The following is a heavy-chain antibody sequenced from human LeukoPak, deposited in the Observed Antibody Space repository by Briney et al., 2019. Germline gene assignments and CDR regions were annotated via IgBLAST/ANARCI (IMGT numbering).Heavy chain of an antibody. D-gene: IGHD4-17*01. CDR3: ARGRSPYGLDY. Sequence: GSLRLSCAASGFTFSSYAMSWVRQPPGKGLEWIGEINHSGSTNYNPSLKSRVTISVDTSKNQFSLKLSSVTAADTAVYYCARGRSPYGLDYWGQGTLVTVSS. J-gene: IGHJ4*02. CDR2: INHSGST. CDR1: GFTFSSYA. V-gene: IGHV4-34*01.